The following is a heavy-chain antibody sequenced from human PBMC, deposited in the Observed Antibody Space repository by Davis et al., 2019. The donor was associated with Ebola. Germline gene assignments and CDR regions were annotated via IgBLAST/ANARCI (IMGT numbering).Heavy chain of an antibody. CDR2: ISSSSSYI. CDR3: ARDDGVVVVAGIDY. Sequence: GGSLRLSCAASGFTFSSYSMNWVRQAPGKGLEWVSSISSSSSYIYYADSVKGRFTISRDNAKNSLYLQMNSLRAEDTAVYYCARDDGVVVVAGIDYWGQGTLVTVSS. V-gene: IGHV3-21*01. CDR1: GFTFSSYS. D-gene: IGHD2-15*01. J-gene: IGHJ4*02.